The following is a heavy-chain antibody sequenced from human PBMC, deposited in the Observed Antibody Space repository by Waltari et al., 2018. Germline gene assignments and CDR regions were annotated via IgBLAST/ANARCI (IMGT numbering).Heavy chain of an antibody. CDR2: MNPNRGNT. Sequence: QVQLVQSGAEVKKPGASVKVSCKASGYTFTSYDINWVRQATGQGLEWMGWMNPNRGNTGYAQKFQGRVTMTRNTSISTAYMELSSLRSEDTAVYYCARATKSFGVVTLVYYFDYWGQGTLVTVSS. CDR1: GYTFTSYD. J-gene: IGHJ4*02. CDR3: ARATKSFGVVTLVYYFDY. D-gene: IGHD3-3*01. V-gene: IGHV1-8*01.